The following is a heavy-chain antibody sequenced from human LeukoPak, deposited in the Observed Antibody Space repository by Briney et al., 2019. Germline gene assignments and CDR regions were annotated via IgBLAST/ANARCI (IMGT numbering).Heavy chain of an antibody. CDR1: GFTFSSYG. Sequence: GGSLRLSCAASGFTFSSYGMHWVRQAPGKGLEWVAVISYDGSNKYYADSVKGRFTISRDNSKNTLYLQMNSLRAEDTAVYYCAKQRIAAAGKAPGREYYFDYWGQGTLVTVSS. V-gene: IGHV3-30*18. CDR2: ISYDGSNK. J-gene: IGHJ4*02. CDR3: AKQRIAAAGKAPGREYYFDY. D-gene: IGHD6-13*01.